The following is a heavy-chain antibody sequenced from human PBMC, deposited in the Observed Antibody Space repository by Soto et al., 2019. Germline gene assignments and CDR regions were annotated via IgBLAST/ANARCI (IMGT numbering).Heavy chain of an antibody. V-gene: IGHV4-39*02. CDR2: IYYSGST. Sequence: SETLSLTCTVSGGSISSYNYYWGWIRQPPGKGLEWIGSIYYSGSTYYNPSLKSRVTISVDTSNNHFSLKLSSVTAADTAVYYCAKTLSNNQSPNWFDPWGQGTLVPVSS. CDR1: GGSISSYNYY. D-gene: IGHD1-1*01. J-gene: IGHJ5*02. CDR3: AKTLSNNQSPNWFDP.